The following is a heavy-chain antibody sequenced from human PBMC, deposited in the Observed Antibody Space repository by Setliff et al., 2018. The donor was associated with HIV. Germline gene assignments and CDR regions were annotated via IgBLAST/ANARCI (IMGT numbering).Heavy chain of an antibody. CDR1: GFTFSTYT. CDR2: ISYSSTYI. D-gene: IGHD1-26*01. CDR3: AREGSYSGSYSWGIGY. V-gene: IGHV3-21*01. Sequence: PGGSLRLSCAASGFTFSTYTMNWVRQAPGKGLEWVSSISYSSTYIYYADSVKGRFTISRDNAKNSLYLQMNSLRDEDAAVYYCAREGSYSGSYSWGIGYWGQGTLVTVSS. J-gene: IGHJ4*02.